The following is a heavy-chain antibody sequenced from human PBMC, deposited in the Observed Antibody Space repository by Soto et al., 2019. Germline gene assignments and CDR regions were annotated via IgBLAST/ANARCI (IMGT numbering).Heavy chain of an antibody. D-gene: IGHD2-21*01. CDR3: ARGDWPTQMDV. V-gene: IGHV4-31*03. J-gene: IGHJ6*02. CDR2: IYFSGGT. CDR1: GGSISGGTYY. Sequence: PSETLSLTCTVSGGSISGGTYYWSWIRQPPGQGLEWIGYIYFSGGTYYNPSLKSRVIISVDTSKNQFSLRLSSVTAADTAVYYCARGDWPTQMDVWGQGTTVTVSS.